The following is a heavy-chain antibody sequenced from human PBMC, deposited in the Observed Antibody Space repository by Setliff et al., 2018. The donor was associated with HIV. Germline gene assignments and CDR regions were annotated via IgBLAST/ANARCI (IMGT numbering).Heavy chain of an antibody. Sequence: SETLSLTCTVSGGSISSSNKYWGWIRQPPGKGLEWIGSIHYSGSTYYNPSLKSRITISADTPKNQFSLKLSSVTAADTAVYYCAREGTYSGTYWVRRVASFDIWGQGTMVTVSS. CDR3: AREGTYSGTYWVRRVASFDI. CDR2: IHYSGST. D-gene: IGHD1-26*01. CDR1: GGSISSSNKY. V-gene: IGHV4-39*07. J-gene: IGHJ3*02.